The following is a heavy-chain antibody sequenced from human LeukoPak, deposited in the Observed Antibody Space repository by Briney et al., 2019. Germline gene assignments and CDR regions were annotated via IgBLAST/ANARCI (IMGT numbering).Heavy chain of an antibody. CDR1: GGSISSYY. CDR3: ARVRAGYFDPYYFDY. J-gene: IGHJ4*02. CDR2: IYYSGST. V-gene: IGHV4-59*01. D-gene: IGHD3-9*01. Sequence: SETLSLTCTVSGGSISSYYWSWIRQPPGKGLEWIGYIYYSGSTNYNPSLKSRVTISVDTSKNQFSLKLSSVTAADTAVYYCARVRAGYFDPYYFDYWGQGILVTVSS.